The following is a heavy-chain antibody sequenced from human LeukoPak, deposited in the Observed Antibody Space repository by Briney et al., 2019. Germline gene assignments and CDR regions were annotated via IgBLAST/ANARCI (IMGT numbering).Heavy chain of an antibody. CDR3: VRDFLGESGAGGY. CDR2: ISPSGNSK. V-gene: IGHV3-21*01. CDR1: TFTFSSYT. D-gene: IGHD3-10*01. Sequence: GRSLRLSCATSTFTFSSYTMNWVRQAPGKGLEWVSSISPSGNSKYHADSVKGRFTISRDNAENSLYMQMNSLRAEDTGVYYCVRDFLGESGAGGYWGQGTLVTVSS. J-gene: IGHJ4*02.